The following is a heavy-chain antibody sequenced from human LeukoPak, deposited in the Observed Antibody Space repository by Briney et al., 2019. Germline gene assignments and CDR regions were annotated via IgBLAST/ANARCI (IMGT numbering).Heavy chain of an antibody. V-gene: IGHV1-69*06. Sequence: GASVKVSCKASGGTFSSYAISWARQAPGQGLEWMGGVIPIFGTANYAQKFQGRVTITGVKSTSTAYMELSSLRSEDTAVYYCARDGVGGLDYYYYYMDVWGKGTTVTVSS. CDR1: GGTFSSYA. D-gene: IGHD3-3*01. CDR3: ARDGVGGLDYYYYYMDV. CDR2: VIPIFGTA. J-gene: IGHJ6*03.